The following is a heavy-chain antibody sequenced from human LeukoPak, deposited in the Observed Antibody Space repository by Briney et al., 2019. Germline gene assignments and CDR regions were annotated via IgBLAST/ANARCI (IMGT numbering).Heavy chain of an antibody. V-gene: IGHV3-30*02. CDR1: GFTFSSYA. D-gene: IGHD6-19*01. Sequence: PGRSLRLSCVASGFTFSSYAMHWVRQAPGKGLEGVAFIRYDGTNKYYADSVKGRFTISRDNSKNTLYLKMNSLRGEDTAVYYCARRSSSGWYPDYYYYYMDVWGKGTTVTISS. J-gene: IGHJ6*03. CDR2: IRYDGTNK. CDR3: ARRSSSGWYPDYYYYYMDV.